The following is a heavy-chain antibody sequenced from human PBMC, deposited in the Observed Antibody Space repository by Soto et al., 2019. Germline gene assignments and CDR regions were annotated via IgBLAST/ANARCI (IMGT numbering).Heavy chain of an antibody. CDR2: IIPIFGTA. D-gene: IGHD3-22*01. CDR1: GGTFSSYA. Sequence: QVQLVQSGAEVKKPGSSVKVSCKASGGTFSSYAISGVRQAPGQGLEWMGGIIPIFGTANYAQKFQGRVTITADESTSTDYMELSSLRSEDTAVYYCARIVVVIKSVYYYGMDVWGQGTTVTVSS. J-gene: IGHJ6*02. CDR3: ARIVVVIKSVYYYGMDV. V-gene: IGHV1-69*01.